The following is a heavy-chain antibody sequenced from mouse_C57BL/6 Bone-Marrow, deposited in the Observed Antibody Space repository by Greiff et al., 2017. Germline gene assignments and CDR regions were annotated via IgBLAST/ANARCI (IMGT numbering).Heavy chain of an antibody. Sequence: VQLQQSGAELVRPGASVKLSCTASGFNIKDYYMHWVKQRPEQGLEWIGRIDPEDGDTEYAPKVQGKATMTADTSSNTAYLQLISLTSEDTAFYYCTTVLLTWFAYWGQGNLDTVSA. CDR3: TTVLLTWFAY. V-gene: IGHV14-1*01. D-gene: IGHD1-1*01. CDR1: GFNIKDYY. CDR2: IDPEDGDT. J-gene: IGHJ3*01.